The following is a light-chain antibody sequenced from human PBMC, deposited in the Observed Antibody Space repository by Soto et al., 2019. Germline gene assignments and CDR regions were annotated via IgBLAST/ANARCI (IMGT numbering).Light chain of an antibody. J-gene: IGKJ5*01. CDR2: DAS. CDR1: QSISHW. V-gene: IGKV1-5*01. CDR3: QKYSAYHYT. Sequence: QSPSTLSAFVGDTVTITCRASQSISHWLAWYQQRPGRAPKLLIYDASSLESGVPSRFSGSGSGTEFTLTISSLQPDDFATYYCQKYSAYHYTFGQGTRLEIK.